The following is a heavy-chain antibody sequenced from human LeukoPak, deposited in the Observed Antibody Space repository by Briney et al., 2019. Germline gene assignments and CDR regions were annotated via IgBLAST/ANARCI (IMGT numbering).Heavy chain of an antibody. CDR3: ARDPYSSGWYKDAFDI. J-gene: IGHJ3*02. CDR1: GFTFSSYS. Sequence: GGSLRLSCAASGFTFSSYSMNWVRQAPGKGLEWVSSISGSSSYINYADSVKGRFTISRDNAQNSLFLQLNSLRAEDTAVYYCARDPYSSGWYKDAFDIWGQGTMVTVSS. V-gene: IGHV3-21*01. D-gene: IGHD6-19*01. CDR2: ISGSSSYI.